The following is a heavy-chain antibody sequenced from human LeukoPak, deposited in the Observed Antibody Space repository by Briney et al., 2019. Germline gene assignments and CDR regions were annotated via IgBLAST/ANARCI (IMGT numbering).Heavy chain of an antibody. CDR3: ARDSEYCSSTSCLKWFDP. D-gene: IGHD2-2*01. CDR2: IYNSGST. V-gene: IGHV3-66*01. Sequence: GGSLRLSCAASGFTVSSNYMSWVRQAPGKGLEWVSVIYNSGSTNYTASVKGRFTISRDNSKNTFYLQMNSLRAEDTAVYYCARDSEYCSSTSCLKWFDPWGQGTLVTVSS. J-gene: IGHJ5*02. CDR1: GFTVSSNY.